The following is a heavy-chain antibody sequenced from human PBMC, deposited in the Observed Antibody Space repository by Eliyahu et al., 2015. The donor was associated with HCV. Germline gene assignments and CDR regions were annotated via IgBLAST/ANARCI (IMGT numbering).Heavy chain of an antibody. D-gene: IGHD4-23*01. J-gene: IGHJ4*02. Sequence: EVQLLESGGGXVQPGGSLRLSCAASGFSFXXQXLPWVRQAPGKGLEWVSLISSSAXSTYYAGSVKGRFTISRDNSKNTLYLQMNSLRSEDTAVYYCAKGLTGNSYSGVDSWGQGTLVTVSS. V-gene: IGHV3-23*01. CDR2: ISSSAXST. CDR3: AKGLTGNSYSGVDS. CDR1: GFSFXXQX.